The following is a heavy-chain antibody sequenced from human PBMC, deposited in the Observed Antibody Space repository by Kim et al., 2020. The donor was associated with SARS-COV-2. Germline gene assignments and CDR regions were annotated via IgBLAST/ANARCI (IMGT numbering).Heavy chain of an antibody. V-gene: IGHV1-18*01. CDR2: T. J-gene: IGHJ4*02. CDR3: ARAPDYFEGSSY. Sequence: TNYAQKLQGRVTRTTDTSTSTAYMELRSLRSDDTAVYYCARAPDYFEGSSYWGQGTLVTVSS. D-gene: IGHD4-17*01.